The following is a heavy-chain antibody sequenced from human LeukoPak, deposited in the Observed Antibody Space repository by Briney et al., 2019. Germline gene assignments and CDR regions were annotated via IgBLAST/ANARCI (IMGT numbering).Heavy chain of an antibody. CDR1: GFTFSRYS. Sequence: PGGSLRLSCAASGFTFSRYSMNWVREAPGKGLEWVSSISSSSSYIYYADSVKGRFTISRDNAKNSLYLQMNSLRAEDTAVYYCARKRRNDAFDIWGQGTMVPVSS. V-gene: IGHV3-21*01. CDR3: ARKRRNDAFDI. CDR2: ISSSSSYI. J-gene: IGHJ3*02.